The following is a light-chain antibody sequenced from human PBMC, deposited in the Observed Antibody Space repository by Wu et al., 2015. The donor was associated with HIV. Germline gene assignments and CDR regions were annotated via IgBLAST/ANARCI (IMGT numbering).Light chain of an antibody. J-gene: IGKJ1*01. V-gene: IGKV1-5*03. CDR3: QHYNSYSRT. CDR2: RAS. Sequence: DIQMTQSPSSLSASVGDRVTITCRASQSIRSWLAWYQQKPGIAPKLLIFRASSLESGVPSRFSGRGSGTEFNLTISSLQPDDFAAYYCQHYNSYSRTFGQGTKVEIK. CDR1: QSIRSW.